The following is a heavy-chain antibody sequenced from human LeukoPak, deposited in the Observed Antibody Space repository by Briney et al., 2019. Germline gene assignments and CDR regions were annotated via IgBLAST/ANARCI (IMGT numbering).Heavy chain of an antibody. CDR2: INYSGST. J-gene: IGHJ4*02. CDR1: GGSISSSNYY. V-gene: IGHV4-39*01. D-gene: IGHD2-2*01. Sequence: PSETLSLTCTVSGGSISSSNYYWGWIRQSPGKGLVYVGSINYSGSTYYNPSLKSRVTISVDTSEHQFYLKLNSVTAADTAVYYCARGSPNHIWGQGTLVTVSS. CDR3: ARGSPNHI.